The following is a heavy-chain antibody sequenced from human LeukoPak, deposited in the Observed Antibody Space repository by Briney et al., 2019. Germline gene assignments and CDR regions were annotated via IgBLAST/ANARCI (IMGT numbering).Heavy chain of an antibody. CDR1: GGSISTYY. V-gene: IGHV4-59*01. J-gene: IGHJ4*02. D-gene: IGHD3-22*01. CDR2: IYYSGST. CDR3: TRNYDSSGYTTFGY. Sequence: SETLSLTCTVSGGSISTYYWSWIRQPPGKGLEWIGHIYYSGSTNYNPSLKSRVIIAVDTSKNHFSLKLSSVTAADTAVYYCTRNYDSSGYTTFGYWGRGTLVTVSS.